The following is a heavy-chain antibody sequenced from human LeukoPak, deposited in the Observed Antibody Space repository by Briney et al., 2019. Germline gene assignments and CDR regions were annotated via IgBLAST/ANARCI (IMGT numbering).Heavy chain of an antibody. Sequence: GRSLRPSCAASGFTFSSSAMSWARQPPGKGLEWVSAISGSGGSTYYAASVKGRFTISRDTSKNTLYLQMNSLRAEDTAVYYCAGAVDGSGSYLVDYWGQGTLVTVSS. CDR1: GFTFSSSA. D-gene: IGHD3-10*01. CDR2: ISGSGGST. CDR3: AGAVDGSGSYLVDY. V-gene: IGHV3-23*01. J-gene: IGHJ4*02.